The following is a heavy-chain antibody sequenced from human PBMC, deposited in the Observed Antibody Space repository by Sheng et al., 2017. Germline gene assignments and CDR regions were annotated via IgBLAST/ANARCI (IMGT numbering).Heavy chain of an antibody. Sequence: QLQLQESGPGLVKPSETLSLTCTVSGGSISSSSYYWGWIRQPPGKGLRWIGSIYYSGSTYYNPSLKSRVTISVDTSKNQFSLKLSSVTAADTAVYYCARAVVPAAGDAFXIWGQGTMVTVXS. D-gene: IGHD2-2*01. CDR1: GGSISSSSYY. CDR3: ARAVVPAAGDAFXI. CDR2: IYYSGST. V-gene: IGHV4-39*07. J-gene: IGHJ3*02.